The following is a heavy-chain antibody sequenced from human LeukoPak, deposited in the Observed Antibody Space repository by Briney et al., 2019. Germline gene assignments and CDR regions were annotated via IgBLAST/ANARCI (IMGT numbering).Heavy chain of an antibody. CDR3: AKRHAAPGTPIYYFDY. CDR1: GFTFSSYA. CDR2: ISASGGGT. D-gene: IGHD6-13*01. J-gene: IGHJ4*02. V-gene: IGHV3-23*01. Sequence: GGSLSLSCAASGFTFSSYAMSWVRQAPGKRLEWVSTISASGGGTYYADSVKGRFTISRDNSKNTLSLQMNSLRVEDTAVYYCAKRHAAPGTPIYYFDYWGQGTLVTVSS.